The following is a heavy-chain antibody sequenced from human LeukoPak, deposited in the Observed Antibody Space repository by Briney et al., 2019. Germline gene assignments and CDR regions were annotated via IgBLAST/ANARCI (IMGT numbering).Heavy chain of an antibody. D-gene: IGHD3-22*01. CDR1: GFTVSSNY. CDR2: IYSGGST. CDR3: YSMMLVVSRVINDY. V-gene: IGHV3-66*01. J-gene: IGHJ4*02. Sequence: GGSLRLSCVVSGFTVSSNYMSWVRQAPGKGLEWVSVIYSGGSTYYADSVKGRLAISRDNSKNTLYLQMNSLRAEDTAVYYCYSMMLVVSRVINDYWGLGTLVTVSS.